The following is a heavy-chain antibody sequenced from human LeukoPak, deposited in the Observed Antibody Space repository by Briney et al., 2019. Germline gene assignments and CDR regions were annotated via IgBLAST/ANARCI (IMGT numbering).Heavy chain of an antibody. V-gene: IGHV3-23*01. CDR3: AKMAVTAMTYYFDD. J-gene: IGHJ4*02. Sequence: PGGSLRLSCAASGFTFNTYAMNWVRQAPGKGLECVSVIGGSGGGTDYADSVKGRFTIFRDNSKNTVYLQMNSLRVEDTAVYYCAKMAVTAMTYYFDDWGQGTLVTVSS. CDR1: GFTFNTYA. D-gene: IGHD2-2*01. CDR2: IGGSGGGT.